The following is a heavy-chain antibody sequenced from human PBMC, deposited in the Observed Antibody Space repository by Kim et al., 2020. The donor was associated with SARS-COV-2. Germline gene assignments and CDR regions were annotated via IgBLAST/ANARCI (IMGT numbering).Heavy chain of an antibody. Sequence: GGSLRLSCAASGFTVSSNYMSWVRQAPGKGLDWVSVIYSGGSTYYADSVKGRFTISRDNSKNTLYLQMNSLRAEDTAVYYCARALEMATISYYFDYWGQGTLVTVSS. CDR3: ARALEMATISYYFDY. J-gene: IGHJ4*02. D-gene: IGHD5-12*01. CDR1: GFTVSSNY. V-gene: IGHV3-53*01. CDR2: IYSGGST.